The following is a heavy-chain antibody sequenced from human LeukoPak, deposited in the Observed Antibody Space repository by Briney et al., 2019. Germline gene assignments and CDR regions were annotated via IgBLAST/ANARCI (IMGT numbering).Heavy chain of an antibody. D-gene: IGHD2-2*01. CDR2: IYYSGST. CDR3: ARQYCSSTSCPYYYYYYMDV. CDR1: GGSISSSSYY. V-gene: IGHV4-39*01. Sequence: SETLSLTCTVSGGSISSSSYYWGWIRQPPGKGLEWIGSIYYSGSTYYNPSLKSRVTISVDTSKNQFSLKLSSVTAADTAVYYCARQYCSSTSCPYYYYYYMDVWGKGTTVTVSS. J-gene: IGHJ6*03.